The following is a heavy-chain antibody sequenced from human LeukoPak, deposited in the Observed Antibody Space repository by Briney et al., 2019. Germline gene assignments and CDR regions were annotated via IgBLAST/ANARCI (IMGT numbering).Heavy chain of an antibody. V-gene: IGHV1-2*04. CDR3: ARDKDRYGSGPFDY. D-gene: IGHD3-10*01. Sequence: ASVKVSRKASGYTFTRYFLHWVRQAPGHGLEWMGYINPDSGVTNYAQKFRGWVTLTRDTSITTAYMELSSLSPDDTAIYYCARDKDRYGSGPFDYWGQGTLVMASS. CDR2: INPDSGVT. CDR1: GYTFTRYF. J-gene: IGHJ4*01.